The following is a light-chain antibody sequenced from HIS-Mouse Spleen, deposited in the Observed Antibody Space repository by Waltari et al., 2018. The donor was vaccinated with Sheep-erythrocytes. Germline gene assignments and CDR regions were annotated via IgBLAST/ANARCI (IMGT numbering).Light chain of an antibody. CDR2: KIS. V-gene: IGKV2-24*01. CDR1: QSLVHSDGNTY. Sequence: DIVMTQTPLSSPVTLGQPASISCRSSQSLVHSDGNTYLSWLQQRPGQPPRLLIYKISNRFSGVPDRFSGSGAGTDFTLKISSLQPEDFATYYCLQDYNYPYTFGQGTKLEIK. CDR3: LQDYNYPYT. J-gene: IGKJ2*01.